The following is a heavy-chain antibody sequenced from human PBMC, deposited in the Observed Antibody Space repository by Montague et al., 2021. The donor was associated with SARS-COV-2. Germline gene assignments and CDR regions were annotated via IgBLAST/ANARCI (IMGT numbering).Heavy chain of an antibody. D-gene: IGHD3-10*01. V-gene: IGHV3-33*08. J-gene: IGHJ6*02. CDR2: IWYDGSNQ. CDR1: GFTFSSYD. CDR3: AREYSAPRWFGEYNRYGMDV. Sequence: SLRLSCAASGFTFSSYDMHWVRQAPGKGLKWVAVIWYDGSNQYYXDSVKGRFTISRDNSKNTLYLQMNSLRAEDTAVYYCAREYSAPRWFGEYNRYGMDVWGQGTTVTVSS.